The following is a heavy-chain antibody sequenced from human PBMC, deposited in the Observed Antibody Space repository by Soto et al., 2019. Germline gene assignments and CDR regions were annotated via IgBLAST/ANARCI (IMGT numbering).Heavy chain of an antibody. D-gene: IGHD2-8*01. CDR3: ARSREPGVHYGLGV. CDR1: GFIFSSYT. V-gene: IGHV3-48*04. J-gene: IGHJ6*02. Sequence: HPGGSLRLSCADSGFIFSSYTMNWVRQAPGKGLEWLASIISRSTTIYYRDCVKGRFTISRDNAKKSLFIQLASLRGDETAVYYCARSREPGVHYGLGVLGPGTTVPGPS. CDR2: IISRSTTI.